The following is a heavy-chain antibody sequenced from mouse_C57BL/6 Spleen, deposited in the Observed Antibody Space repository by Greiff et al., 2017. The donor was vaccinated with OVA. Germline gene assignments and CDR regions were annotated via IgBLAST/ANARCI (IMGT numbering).Heavy chain of an antibody. CDR2: IHPNSGST. D-gene: IGHD2-3*01. V-gene: IGHV1-64*01. J-gene: IGHJ4*01. CDR3: ARSDGYYLIYAMDY. Sequence: QVQLQQPGAELVKPGASVKLSCKASGYTFTSYWMHWVKQRPGQGLEWIGMIHPNSGSTNYNEKFKGKATLTVDNASSTAYMQLSSLTSEDSAVYYCARSDGYYLIYAMDYWGQGTSVTVSS. CDR1: GYTFTSYW.